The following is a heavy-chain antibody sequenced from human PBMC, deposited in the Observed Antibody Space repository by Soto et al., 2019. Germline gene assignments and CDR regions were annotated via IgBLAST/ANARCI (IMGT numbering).Heavy chain of an antibody. CDR3: AKENSGKPVAYPYSAF. CDR2: ISYDGSNK. CDR1: GFTVSSYG. Sequence: GGSLRLSCAASGFTVSSYGMHWVRQAPGKGLEWVAVISYDGSNKYYADSVKGRFTISRDNSKNTLYLQMNSLRTENPAVYYCAKENSGKPVAYPYSAFWGKGTTDPVSP. V-gene: IGHV3-30*18. D-gene: IGHD6-19*01. J-gene: IGHJ6*04.